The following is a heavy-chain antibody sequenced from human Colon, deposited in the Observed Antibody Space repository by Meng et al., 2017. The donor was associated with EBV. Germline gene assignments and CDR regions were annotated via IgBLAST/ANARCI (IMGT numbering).Heavy chain of an antibody. CDR2: IHHSGSA. CDR1: GASMSSGNYY. J-gene: IGHJ4*02. D-gene: IGHD2-21*01. CDR3: ASFDHIPRRNYFDY. V-gene: IGHV4-30-4*01. Sequence: QGVLQVSGPGLVDTSQTLVLTCTVSGASMSSGNYYWSWIRQPPGKGLEWIGYIHHSGSAYYNPSLKSRVSISVDTSKNQFSLNLNSMTAADTAVYYCASFDHIPRRNYFDYWGQGTLVTVSS.